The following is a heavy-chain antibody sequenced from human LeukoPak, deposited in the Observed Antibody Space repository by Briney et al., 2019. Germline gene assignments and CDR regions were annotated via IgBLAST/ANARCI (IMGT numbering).Heavy chain of an antibody. Sequence: ASVKVSCKASGYTFTSYGISWVRQAPGQGLEWMGWISAYNGNTNYAQKLPGRVTMTTDTSTSTAYMELRSPKSDDTAVYYCARSIAGNYPRDYWGQGTLVTVSS. D-gene: IGHD1-14*01. V-gene: IGHV1-18*01. CDR2: ISAYNGNT. J-gene: IGHJ4*02. CDR3: ARSIAGNYPRDY. CDR1: GYTFTSYG.